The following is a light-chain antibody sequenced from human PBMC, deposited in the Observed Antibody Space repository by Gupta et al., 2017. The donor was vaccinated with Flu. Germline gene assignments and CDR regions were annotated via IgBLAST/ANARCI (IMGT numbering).Light chain of an antibody. J-gene: IGLJ1*01. Sequence: KTARITCGGYNIASKSVHWYQQKPGQAPGLVVYDDSDRHSGIPERFSGSNSGNTATLTISRVEAGEEADYYCQVSDITSDNSYVFGTGTKVTVL. CDR1: NIASKS. V-gene: IGLV3-21*03. CDR2: DDS. CDR3: QVSDITSDNSYV.